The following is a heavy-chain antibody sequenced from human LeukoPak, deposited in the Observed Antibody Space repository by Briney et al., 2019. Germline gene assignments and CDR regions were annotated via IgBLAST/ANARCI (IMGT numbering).Heavy chain of an antibody. V-gene: IGHV4-39*01. CDR1: GGSISGGLFY. D-gene: IGHD1-7*01. Sequence: PLETLSLTCTVSGGSISGGLFYWAWIRQPPGKGLEWIGSIYYSGSTYYNPSLKSRVTISVDMSKNQFSLNLRSVTAADTAVYYCAKNIYDWNSFYFDSWGQGTLVTVSS. J-gene: IGHJ4*02. CDR2: IYYSGST. CDR3: AKNIYDWNSFYFDS.